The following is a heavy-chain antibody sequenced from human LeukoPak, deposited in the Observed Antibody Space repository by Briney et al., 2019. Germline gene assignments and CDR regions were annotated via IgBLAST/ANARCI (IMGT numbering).Heavy chain of an antibody. CDR3: ARDEEKAAGSL. CDR2: IIPLFGAP. CDR1: GGTFGGYA. V-gene: IGHV1-69*13. D-gene: IGHD6-13*01. Sequence: SVKVSCKPSGGTFGGYAISWGRQGPGQGVEWVGGIIPLFGAPFYAQKFQGIVTITADERTSTVYMDLSSLRSDDTAVYYCARDEEKAAGSLWGQGTPVIVSS. J-gene: IGHJ4*02.